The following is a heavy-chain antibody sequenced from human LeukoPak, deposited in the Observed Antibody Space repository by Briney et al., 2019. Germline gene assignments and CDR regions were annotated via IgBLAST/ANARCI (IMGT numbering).Heavy chain of an antibody. CDR1: GGSISSYS. D-gene: IGHD6-13*01. CDR2: IYTSGST. Sequence: PSETLSLTCTASGGSISSYSWTWIRQPAGKGLEWIGRIYTSGSTNYNPSLESRVTMSVDMSKNQFSLKLSSVTAADTAVYYCARGIAAAGNSFDYWGQGTLVTVSS. J-gene: IGHJ4*02. V-gene: IGHV4-4*07. CDR3: ARGIAAAGNSFDY.